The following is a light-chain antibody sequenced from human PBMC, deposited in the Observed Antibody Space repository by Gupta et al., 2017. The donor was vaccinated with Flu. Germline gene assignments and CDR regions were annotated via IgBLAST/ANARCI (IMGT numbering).Light chain of an antibody. Sequence: DIQMTQSPSSLSASVGDRVTITCRASQSISSYLNWYQQKPGKAPKLLIYAASSLQSGVPSRFSGSGSVTDFTLTISSLQPEDFATYYCHRSESTLFTFGHGTKVDIK. CDR1: QSISSY. V-gene: IGKV1-39*01. J-gene: IGKJ3*01. CDR3: HRSESTLFT. CDR2: AAS.